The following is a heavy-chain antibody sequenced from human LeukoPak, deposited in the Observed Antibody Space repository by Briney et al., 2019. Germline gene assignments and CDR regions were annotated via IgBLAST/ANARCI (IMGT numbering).Heavy chain of an antibody. J-gene: IGHJ3*02. D-gene: IGHD1-26*01. CDR1: GFTFSSYA. CDR2: ISGSGGST. CDR3: ARDIVLSGTRALDI. Sequence: QAGGSLRLSCAASGFTFSSYAMSWVRQAPGKGLEWVSAISGSGGSTYYADSVKGRFTISRDNSKNTLYLQMNSLRAEDTAVYYCARDIVLSGTRALDIWGQGTMVTVSS. V-gene: IGHV3-23*01.